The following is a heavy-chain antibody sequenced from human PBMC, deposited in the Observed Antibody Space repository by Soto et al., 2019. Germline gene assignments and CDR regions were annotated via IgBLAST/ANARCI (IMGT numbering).Heavy chain of an antibody. CDR2: IIPILGIA. CDR3: ARAEANYYYYMDV. CDR1: GGTFSSYT. Sequence: SVKVSCKASGGTFSSYTISWVRQAPGQGLEWMGRIIPILGIANYAQKFQGRVTITADKSTSTAYMELSSLRSEDTAVYYCARAEANYYYYMDVWGKGTTVTVSS. J-gene: IGHJ6*03. V-gene: IGHV1-69*02.